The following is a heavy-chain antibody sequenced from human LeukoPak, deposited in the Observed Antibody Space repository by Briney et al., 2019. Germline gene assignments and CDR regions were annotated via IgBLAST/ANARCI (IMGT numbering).Heavy chain of an antibody. V-gene: IGHV1-2*02. CDR3: ARGDGEAAPPGGY. CDR1: GYTFTVYY. D-gene: IGHD2-15*01. J-gene: IGHJ4*02. Sequence: GASVKVSCKASGYTFTVYYMHWVRQAPGQGLEWMGGMNPYCGGRNYAQKVQGRVTMTRDTSISTAYMELSRLISDDTAVYYCARGDGEAAPPGGYWGQGTLVTVSS. CDR2: MNPYCGGR.